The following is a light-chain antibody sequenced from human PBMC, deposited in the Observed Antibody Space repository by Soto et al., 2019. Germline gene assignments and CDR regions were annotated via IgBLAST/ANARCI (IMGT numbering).Light chain of an antibody. Sequence: QSVLTQPASVSGSPGQSITISCTGATSDVGGYNYVSWFQQHPGKAPKLVIYDVSDRPSGVSNRFSGSKSGNTASLTISGLQAEDEADYFCSSYTSSPTPYVFGTGTKLTVL. J-gene: IGLJ1*01. CDR2: DVS. V-gene: IGLV2-14*01. CDR1: TSDVGGYNY. CDR3: SSYTSSPTPYV.